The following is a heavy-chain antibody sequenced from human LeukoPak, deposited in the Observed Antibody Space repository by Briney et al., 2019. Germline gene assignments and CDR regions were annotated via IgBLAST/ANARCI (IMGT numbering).Heavy chain of an antibody. J-gene: IGHJ3*02. V-gene: IGHV3-48*03. D-gene: IGHD4/OR15-4a*01. Sequence: GGSLRLSCAASGFTFSSYEMNWVRQAPGKGLEWVSYISASGSSIYYADSVKGRFTISRDNAKNSLYLQMNSLRAEDTAVYYCGRDRGTTMVRSFDIWGQGTMVTVSS. CDR2: ISASGSSI. CDR1: GFTFSSYE. CDR3: GRDRGTTMVRSFDI.